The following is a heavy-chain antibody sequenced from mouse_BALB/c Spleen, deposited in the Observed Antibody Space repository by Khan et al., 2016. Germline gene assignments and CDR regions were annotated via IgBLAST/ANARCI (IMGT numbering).Heavy chain of an antibody. CDR2: INTDSSKT. CDR1: GYAFTSYC. CDR3: ARQGSYYSMDN. J-gene: IGHJ4*01. Sequence: EVQLQESGPGLVQPGGSLKLSCTASGYAFTSYCMRWFRQPPGKELEWSGEINTDSSKTNYKPSLKGKFIITRDNSNNTFYLQMNKVTSEDTAIYYCARQGSYYSMDNWGQGTSVTVSA. V-gene: IGHV4-1*02.